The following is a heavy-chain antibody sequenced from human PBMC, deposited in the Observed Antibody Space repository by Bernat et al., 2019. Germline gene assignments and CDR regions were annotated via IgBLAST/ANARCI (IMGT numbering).Heavy chain of an antibody. V-gene: IGHV2-26*01. CDR2: IFSNDEK. J-gene: IGHJ3*02. CDR1: GFSLSNARMG. CDR3: ALVNGYLDAFDI. Sequence: QVTLKESGPVLVKPTETLTLTCTVSGFSLSNARMGVSWIRQPPGKALEWLAHIFSNDEKSYSTSLKSRLTISKDTSKSQVVLTMTNMDRVDTATYYCALVNGYLDAFDIGGQGTMVTGSS. D-gene: IGHD5-24*01.